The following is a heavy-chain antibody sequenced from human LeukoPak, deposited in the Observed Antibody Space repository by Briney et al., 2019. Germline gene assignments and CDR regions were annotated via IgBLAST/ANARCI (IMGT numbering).Heavy chain of an antibody. CDR3: TTDIVVVPAAMGFDY. D-gene: IGHD2-2*01. V-gene: IGHV3-15*01. CDR1: GFTFSNAW. J-gene: IGHJ4*02. CDR2: IKSKTDGGTT. Sequence: GGSLRLSCAASGFTFSNAWMSWVRQAPGKGREWVGRIKSKTDGGTTDYAAPVKGRFTISRDDSKNTLYLQMNSLKTEDTAVYYCTTDIVVVPAAMGFDYWGQGTLVTVSS.